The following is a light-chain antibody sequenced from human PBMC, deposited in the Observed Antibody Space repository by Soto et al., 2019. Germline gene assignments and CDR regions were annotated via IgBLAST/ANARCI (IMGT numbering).Light chain of an antibody. CDR3: QQYGNTPST. CDR2: GAS. J-gene: IGKJ1*01. V-gene: IGKV3-20*01. Sequence: NVLTQSPCTLALSPGERATLSCGASQSMSNSYLAWYQQKPGKAPRLVMYGASSRATGIPERFSGSGSGTDSTLTISRLEPEDFAVYYCQQYGNTPSTFGQGTKVDIK. CDR1: QSMSNSY.